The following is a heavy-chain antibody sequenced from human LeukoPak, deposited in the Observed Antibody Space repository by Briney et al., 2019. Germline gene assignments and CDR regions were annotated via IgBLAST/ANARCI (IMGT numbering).Heavy chain of an antibody. CDR1: GFTFSNYA. D-gene: IGHD2-15*01. V-gene: IGHV3-23*01. J-gene: IGHJ6*03. CDR2: ISGSGGST. Sequence: PGGSLRLSCAASGFTFSNYAMSWVRQAPGKGLEWVSAISGSGGSTYYADSVKGHFTISRDNSKNTLYLQMNSLRAEDTAVYYCAREPVLGYCSGGSCYPQNYYMDVWGKGTTVTVSS. CDR3: AREPVLGYCSGGSCYPQNYYMDV.